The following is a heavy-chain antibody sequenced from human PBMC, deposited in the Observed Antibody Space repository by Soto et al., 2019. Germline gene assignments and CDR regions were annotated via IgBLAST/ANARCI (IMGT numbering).Heavy chain of an antibody. CDR1: GGSFSGYY. D-gene: IGHD6-6*01. CDR2: INHSGST. V-gene: IGHV4-34*01. CDR3: ARGPRSSSSWYYYGMDV. J-gene: IGHJ6*02. Sequence: SETLSLTCAVYGGSFSGYYWSWIRQPPGKGLEWIGEINHSGSTNYNPSLKSRVTISVDTSKNQFSLKLSSVTAADTAVYYCARGPRSSSSWYYYGMDVWGQGTTVNVSS.